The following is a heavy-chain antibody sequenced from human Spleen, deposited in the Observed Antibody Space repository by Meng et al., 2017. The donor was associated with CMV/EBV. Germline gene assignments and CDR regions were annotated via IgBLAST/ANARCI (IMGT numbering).Heavy chain of an antibody. Sequence: SETLSLTCSVSGGSVSSGTYYWSWIRQPPGKGLEWIGYIYYSGSTNYNSSLKSRATISVDRSKNQFSLKLRSVTAADTALYYCARDPGGVRGYSYGYDHWGQGTLVTVSS. D-gene: IGHD5-18*01. CDR2: IYYSGST. CDR1: GGSVSSGTYY. CDR3: ARDPGGVRGYSYGYDH. V-gene: IGHV4-61*01. J-gene: IGHJ4*02.